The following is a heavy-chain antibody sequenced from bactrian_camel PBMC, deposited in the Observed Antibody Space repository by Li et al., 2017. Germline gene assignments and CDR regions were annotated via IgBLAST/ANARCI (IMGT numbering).Heavy chain of an antibody. Sequence: VQLVESGGGLVQPGGSLRLSCSASGLVFSNYDMSWVRQAPGKGLEWVSAMISTGGRTYYADSVKGRFTNSKDNAKNTMYLQMNSLKTEDTAVDHCAADPRGSAYWGQGTQVTVS. D-gene: IGHD3*01. CDR3: AADPRGSAY. J-gene: IGHJ4*01. V-gene: IGHV3S40*01. CDR2: MISTGGRT. CDR1: GLVFSNYD.